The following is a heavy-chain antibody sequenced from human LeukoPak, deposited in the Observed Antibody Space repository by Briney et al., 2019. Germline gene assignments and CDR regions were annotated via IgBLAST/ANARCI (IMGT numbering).Heavy chain of an antibody. CDR2: IYYSGST. V-gene: IGHV4-34*01. Sequence: PSETLSLTCAVYGGSFSGYYWSWIRQPPGKGLEWIGSIYYSGSTYYNPSLKSRVTISVDTSKNQFSLKLSSVTAADTAVYYCARHWVQVEGGYFDYWGQGTLVTVSS. CDR3: ARHWVQVEGGYFDY. D-gene: IGHD1-26*01. CDR1: GGSFSGYY. J-gene: IGHJ4*02.